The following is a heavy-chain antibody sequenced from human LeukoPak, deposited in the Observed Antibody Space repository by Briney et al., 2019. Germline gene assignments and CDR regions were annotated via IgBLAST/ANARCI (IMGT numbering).Heavy chain of an antibody. CDR1: GGSISSGGYS. V-gene: IGHV4-30-2*01. CDR2: IYHSGST. Sequence: PSETLSLTCAVSGGSISSGGYSWSWIRQPPGKGLEWIGYIYHSGSTNYNPSLKSRVTISVDTSKNQFSLKLSSVTAADTAVYYCARGPRCTATTYMPLGKKWFDPWGQGTLVTVSS. D-gene: IGHD5-18*01. J-gene: IGHJ5*02. CDR3: ARGPRCTATTYMPLGKKWFDP.